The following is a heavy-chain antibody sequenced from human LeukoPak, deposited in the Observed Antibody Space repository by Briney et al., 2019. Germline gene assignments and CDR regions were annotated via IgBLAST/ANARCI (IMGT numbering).Heavy chain of an antibody. V-gene: IGHV3-21*01. Sequence: GGSLRLSCAASGFTVSSNYMNWVRQAPGKGLEWVSSISSSSSYIYYADSVKGRFTISRDNAKNSLYLQMNSLRAEDTAVYYCARGSGGWLSWRFDYWGQGTLVTVSS. CDR1: GFTVSSNY. CDR3: ARGSGGWLSWRFDY. CDR2: ISSSSSYI. D-gene: IGHD3-16*01. J-gene: IGHJ4*02.